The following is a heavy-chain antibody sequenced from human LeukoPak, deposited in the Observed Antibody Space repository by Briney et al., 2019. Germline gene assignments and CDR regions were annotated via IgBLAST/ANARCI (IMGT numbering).Heavy chain of an antibody. Sequence: SETLSLTCTVSGYSITSGYYWGWIRQPPGKGLEWIGTIYHSGGTYYNPSLKSRVTISVDTSKNQFSLKLSSVTAADTAVYYCARVGDGEQQLAIDYWGQGTLVTVSS. CDR2: IYHSGGT. J-gene: IGHJ4*02. D-gene: IGHD6-13*01. CDR3: ARVGDGEQQLAIDY. V-gene: IGHV4-38-2*02. CDR1: GYSITSGYY.